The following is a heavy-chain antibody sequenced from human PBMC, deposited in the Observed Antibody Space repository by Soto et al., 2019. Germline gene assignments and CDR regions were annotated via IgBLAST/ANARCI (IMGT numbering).Heavy chain of an antibody. CDR2: IYYSGST. Sequence: SETLSLTCTVSGGSISSGGYYWSWIRQHPGKGLEWIGYIYYSGSTYYNPSLKSRVTISVDTSKNQFSLKLSSVTAADTAVYYCARDTPYVDTAMVKGPYYYYGMDVWGQGTTVTVS. D-gene: IGHD5-18*01. CDR3: ARDTPYVDTAMVKGPYYYYGMDV. J-gene: IGHJ6*02. V-gene: IGHV4-31*03. CDR1: GGSISSGGYY.